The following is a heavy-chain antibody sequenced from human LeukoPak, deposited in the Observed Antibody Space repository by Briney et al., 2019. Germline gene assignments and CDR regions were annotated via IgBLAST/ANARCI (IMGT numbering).Heavy chain of an antibody. CDR1: GFTLNNYA. Sequence: GGSLRLSCAASGFTLNNYAMNRVRQAPGKGLEWVSLISSSGDATYYADSVQGRFTISRDNSRNTLYLHIDSLRVEDTATYYCARGTTDREYWGQGTRVIVSS. J-gene: IGHJ4*02. D-gene: IGHD1-14*01. CDR2: ISSSGDAT. CDR3: ARGTTDREY. V-gene: IGHV3-23*01.